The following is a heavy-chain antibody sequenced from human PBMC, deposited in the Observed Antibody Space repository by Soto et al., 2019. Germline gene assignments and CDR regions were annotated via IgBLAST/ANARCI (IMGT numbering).Heavy chain of an antibody. V-gene: IGHV3-74*01. D-gene: IGHD3-3*01. CDR2: INIDGSDT. Sequence: EVQLVESGGVLVQPGGSLRISCAASGFSFSSYWMHWVRQAPGKGPVWVSRINIDGSDTTYADSVKGRFTVSRDNAKNTLFLQMNSLRVEDTAVYYCARGYDFWSGFYYYAMDVWGQGTTVTVSS. CDR3: ARGYDFWSGFYYYAMDV. CDR1: GFSFSSYW. J-gene: IGHJ6*02.